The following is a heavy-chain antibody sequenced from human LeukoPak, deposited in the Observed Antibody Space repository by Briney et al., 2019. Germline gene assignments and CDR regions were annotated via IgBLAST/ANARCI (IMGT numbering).Heavy chain of an antibody. CDR3: TKSHLMWYYDGSGATNAFDI. CDR2: MNPNSGNT. CDR1: GYTFTNYD. D-gene: IGHD3-10*01. V-gene: IGHV1-8*01. Sequence: ASVKVSCKASGYTFTNYDINWVRQATGQGLEWMGWMNPNSGNTVYAQKFQGRVTMTRNTSIGTAYMELSSLKSEDTAVYYCTKSHLMWYYDGSGATNAFDIWGQGTMVTVSS. J-gene: IGHJ3*02.